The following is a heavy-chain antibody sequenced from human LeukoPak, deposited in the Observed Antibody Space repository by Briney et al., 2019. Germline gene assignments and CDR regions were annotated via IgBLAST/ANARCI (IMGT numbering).Heavy chain of an antibody. CDR2: IYYSGST. CDR3: ANTIAVAGIDAFDI. CDR1: GGSISSSSYY. D-gene: IGHD6-19*01. J-gene: IGHJ3*02. Sequence: SETLSLTCTVSGGSISSSSYYWGWIRQPPGKGLEWIGSIYYSGSTYYNPSLKSRVTISVDTSKNQFSLKLSSVTAADTAVYYCANTIAVAGIDAFDIWGQGTMVTVSS. V-gene: IGHV4-39*07.